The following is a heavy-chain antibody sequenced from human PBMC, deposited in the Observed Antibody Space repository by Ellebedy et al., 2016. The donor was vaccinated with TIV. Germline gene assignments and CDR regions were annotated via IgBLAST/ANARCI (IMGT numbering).Heavy chain of an antibody. J-gene: IGHJ6*02. CDR1: GGSISSYN. CDR2: FYYSGST. Sequence: MPSDTLSLTCTVPGGSISSYNWSWIRQPPGKGLEWIGYFYYSGSTTYNPSLKSRVTTSVDPSKNQFPLKLISVTAADTAVYYFARGEVTLYYYGMDVWGQGTTVPVSS. V-gene: IGHV4-59*01. CDR3: ARGEVTLYYYGMDV.